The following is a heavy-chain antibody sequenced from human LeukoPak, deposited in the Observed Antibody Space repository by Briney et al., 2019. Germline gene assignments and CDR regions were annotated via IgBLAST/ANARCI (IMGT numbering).Heavy chain of an antibody. J-gene: IGHJ6*02. CDR1: GYTFTNYG. CDR3: ATGGGWSIKDYFGIDV. Sequence: ASVKVSCKASGYTFTNYGITWVRQAPGQGLEWMGWISPYHGHTNYLQNFQGRVTMTTDTSTTTAYMELGSLRSDDTAVYYCATGGGWSIKDYFGIDVWGQGTTVTVSS. V-gene: IGHV1-18*01. CDR2: ISPYHGHT. D-gene: IGHD6-19*01.